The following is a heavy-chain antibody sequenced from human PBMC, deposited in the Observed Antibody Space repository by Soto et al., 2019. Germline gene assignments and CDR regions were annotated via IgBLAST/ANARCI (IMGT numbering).Heavy chain of an antibody. CDR3: TRWTVTNNWFDP. Sequence: QVQLVQSGPEVKKPGASVTVSCKTSGYTFTNYRIGWVRQAPGQGLEWMGWISTYTGNTKSVQKFQGRVTLTTDTSTSPAYMDLRSLTSADTAVYYCTRWTVTNNWFDPWGQGTLVTVSS. CDR2: ISTYTGNT. V-gene: IGHV1-18*01. J-gene: IGHJ5*02. CDR1: GYTFTNYR. D-gene: IGHD4-17*01.